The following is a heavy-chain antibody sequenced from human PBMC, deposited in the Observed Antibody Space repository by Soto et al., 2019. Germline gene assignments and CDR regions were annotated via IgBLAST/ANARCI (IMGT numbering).Heavy chain of an antibody. V-gene: IGHV3-30*18. Sequence: QVQLVESGGGVVQPGRSLRLSCAASGFTFSSYGMHWVRQAPGKGLEWVAVISYDGSNKYYADSVKGRLTISRDNSKNTLYLQMNSLRAEDTAVYYCAKDLDIEPIVVVTLFDYWGQGTLVTVSS. J-gene: IGHJ4*02. CDR2: ISYDGSNK. D-gene: IGHD3-22*01. CDR1: GFTFSSYG. CDR3: AKDLDIEPIVVVTLFDY.